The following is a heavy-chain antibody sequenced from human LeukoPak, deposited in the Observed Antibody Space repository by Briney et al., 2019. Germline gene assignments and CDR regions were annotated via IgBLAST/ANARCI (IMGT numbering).Heavy chain of an antibody. Sequence: SETLSLTCTVSGGSISSYYWSWIRQPPGKGLEWIGEINHSGSTNYNPSLKSRVTISVDTSKNQFSLKLSSVTAADTAVYYCARGLVPAAEFDPWGQGTLVTVSS. D-gene: IGHD2-2*01. CDR1: GGSISSYY. J-gene: IGHJ5*02. CDR2: INHSGST. V-gene: IGHV4-34*01. CDR3: ARGLVPAAEFDP.